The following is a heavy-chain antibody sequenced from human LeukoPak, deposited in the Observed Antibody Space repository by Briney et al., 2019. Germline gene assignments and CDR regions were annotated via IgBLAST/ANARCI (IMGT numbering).Heavy chain of an antibody. D-gene: IGHD3-22*01. V-gene: IGHV4-59*08. Sequence: PSETLSLTCTVSGGSISSYYWSWIRQPPGKGLEWIGYIYYSGSTNYNPSLKSRVTISVDTSKNQFSLKLSSVTAADTAVYYCARIKVAPDYYDSSGYHFSYWGQGTLVTVSS. CDR2: IYYSGST. CDR3: ARIKVAPDYYDSSGYHFSY. J-gene: IGHJ4*02. CDR1: GGSISSYY.